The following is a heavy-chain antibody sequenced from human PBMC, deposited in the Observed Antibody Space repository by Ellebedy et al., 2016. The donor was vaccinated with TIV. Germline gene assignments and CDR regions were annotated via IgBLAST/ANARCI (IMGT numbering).Heavy chain of an antibody. CDR1: GGSFSGYY. V-gene: IGHV4-34*01. CDR3: ARLAPPGIAVAGTLDY. CDR2: INHSGST. J-gene: IGHJ4*02. D-gene: IGHD6-19*01. Sequence: SETLSLXXAVYGGSFSGYYWSWIRQPPGKGLEWIGEINHSGSTNYNPSLKSRATISVDTSKNQFSLKLSSVTAADTAVYYCARLAPPGIAVAGTLDYWGQGTLVTVSS.